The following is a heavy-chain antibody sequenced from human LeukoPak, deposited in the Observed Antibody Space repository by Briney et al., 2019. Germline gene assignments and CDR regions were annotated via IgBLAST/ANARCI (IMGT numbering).Heavy chain of an antibody. CDR3: ARFRGYSYGSASYYYGMDV. CDR1: GFTISSYD. Sequence: PGGSLRLSCAASGFTISSYDMHWVRQATGKGLEWVSAICTAGDTYYPGSVKGRFTISRENAKNSLYLQMNSLRAGDTAVYYCARFRGYSYGSASYYYGMDVWGQGTTVTVSS. J-gene: IGHJ6*02. CDR2: ICTAGDT. D-gene: IGHD5-18*01. V-gene: IGHV3-13*01.